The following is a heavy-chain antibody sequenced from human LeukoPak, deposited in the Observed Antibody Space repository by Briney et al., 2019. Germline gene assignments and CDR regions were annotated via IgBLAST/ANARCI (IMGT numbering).Heavy chain of an antibody. Sequence: GGSLRVSCEASGFTFSGYDMHWVRQATGKGLEWVSAIGTTGDTYYSDSVRGRFTISRENAKNSLDLQMNSLRAGDTAVYYCARSPSYSSSWYALDSWGQGTLVTVSS. D-gene: IGHD6-13*01. CDR2: IGTTGDT. CDR3: ARSPSYSSSWYALDS. CDR1: GFTFSGYD. V-gene: IGHV3-13*01. J-gene: IGHJ4*02.